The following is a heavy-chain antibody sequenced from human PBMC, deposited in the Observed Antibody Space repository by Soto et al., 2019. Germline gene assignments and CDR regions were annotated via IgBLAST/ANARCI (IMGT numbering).Heavy chain of an antibody. V-gene: IGHV1-2*04. J-gene: IGHJ4*02. CDR1: GYTFTGYY. Sequence: QVQLVQSGAEVKKPGASVKVSCKAAGYTFTGYYMHWVRQAPGQGLEWMGWINPNSGGTNYAQKFQGWVTMTRDTSISTAYMELSRLRSDDTAVDYCARQRSPYTYCDYWGQGTLVTVSS. CDR2: INPNSGGT. D-gene: IGHD2-2*02. CDR3: ARQRSPYTYCDY.